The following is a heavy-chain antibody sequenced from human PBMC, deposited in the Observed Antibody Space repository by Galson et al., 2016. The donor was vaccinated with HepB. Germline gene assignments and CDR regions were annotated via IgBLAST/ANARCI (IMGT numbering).Heavy chain of an antibody. CDR1: GFIFSSSA. CDR2: VSAGGSNT. J-gene: IGHJ3*02. D-gene: IGHD6-19*01. Sequence: SLRLSCAASGFIFSSSAMNWVRQAPGKGLEWVSSVSAGGSNTYYADSVKGRFTISRDNSKNTLYLQMSGLRAEDTAVYYCAKEGAVVGGDAFDIWGQGTMVTVSS. V-gene: IGHV3-23*01. CDR3: AKEGAVVGGDAFDI.